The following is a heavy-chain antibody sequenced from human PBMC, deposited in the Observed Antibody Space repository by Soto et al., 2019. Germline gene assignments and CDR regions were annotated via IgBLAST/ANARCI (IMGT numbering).Heavy chain of an antibody. Sequence: ASVKVSCKASGYTFTGYYMHWVRQAPGQGLEWMGWINPNSGGTNYAQKFQGWVTMTRDTSISTAYMELSRLRSDDTAVYYCARDSSRVFSRFGWFDPWGQGTLVTVSS. CDR3: ARDSSRVFSRFGWFDP. CDR2: INPNSGGT. D-gene: IGHD6-13*01. V-gene: IGHV1-2*04. CDR1: GYTFTGYY. J-gene: IGHJ5*02.